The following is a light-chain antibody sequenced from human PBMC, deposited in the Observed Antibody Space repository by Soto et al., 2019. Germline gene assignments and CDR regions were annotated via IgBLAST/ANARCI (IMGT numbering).Light chain of an antibody. CDR3: QQHLDFLVT. CDR2: WAS. V-gene: IGKV4-1*01. CDR1: QSLLSSRNGRYT. J-gene: IGKJ4*01. Sequence: DIVLTQSPEFLAVSLGERATIKCRSSQSLLSSRNGRYTLSWLQKKPGQPPRLLIYWASTRHSGVPDRLSGGASGTDFTLTISSLQPEDVAVYYCQQHLDFLVTFGGGTKVDIK.